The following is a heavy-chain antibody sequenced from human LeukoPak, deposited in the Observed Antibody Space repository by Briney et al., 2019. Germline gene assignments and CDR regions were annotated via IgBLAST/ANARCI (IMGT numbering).Heavy chain of an antibody. CDR3: ARDPGYCSGGSCYSVSNWFDP. D-gene: IGHD2-15*01. J-gene: IGHJ5*02. CDR1: GGSISSSSYY. V-gene: IGHV4-39*07. CDR2: IYYSGST. Sequence: SETLSLTCTVSGGSISSSSYYWGWVRQPPGKGLEWIGSIYYSGSTYYNPSLKSRVTISVDTSKNQFSLKLSSVTAADTAVYYCARDPGYCSGGSCYSVSNWFDPWGQGTLVTVSS.